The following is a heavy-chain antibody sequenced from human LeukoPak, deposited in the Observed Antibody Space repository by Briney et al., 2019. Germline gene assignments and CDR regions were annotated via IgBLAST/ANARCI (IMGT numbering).Heavy chain of an antibody. CDR1: GFTFSIYG. CDR2: ISYDGNNK. D-gene: IGHD1-26*01. CDR3: AKGDRWSGSYYDGAYYFDY. Sequence: GRSLRLSCTASGFTFSIYGMHWVRQPPGKGLEWVAVISYDGNNKYYADSVKGRFTISRDNSKNTLYLQMNNLRTEDTAVYYCAKGDRWSGSYYDGAYYFDYWGQGTLVTVSS. V-gene: IGHV3-30*18. J-gene: IGHJ4*02.